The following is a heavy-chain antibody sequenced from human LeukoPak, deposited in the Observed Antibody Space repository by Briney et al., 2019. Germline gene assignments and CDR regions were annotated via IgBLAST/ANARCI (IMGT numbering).Heavy chain of an antibody. V-gene: IGHV4-34*01. CDR2: INHSGST. CDR3: ARDHLKYSSGWYRPDGIDY. CDR1: GGSFSGYY. Sequence: SETLSLTCAVYGGSFSGYYWSWIRQPPGKGLEWIGEINHSGSTNYNPSLKSRVTISVDTSKNQFSLKLSSVTAADTAVYYCARDHLKYSSGWYRPDGIDYWGQGTLVTVSS. D-gene: IGHD6-19*01. J-gene: IGHJ4*02.